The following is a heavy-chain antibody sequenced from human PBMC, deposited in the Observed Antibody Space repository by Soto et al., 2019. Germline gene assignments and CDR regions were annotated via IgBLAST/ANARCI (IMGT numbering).Heavy chain of an antibody. CDR1: GFTFSSYW. J-gene: IGHJ6*02. Sequence: EVQLVESGGGLVQPGGSQRLSCAASGFTFSSYWMSWVRQAPGKGLEWVATIKFDGSEKKYVDSVMGRFTISRDNAKNSMYLQMTSLRAEDTAVYYCARVMCGDCSAYYYYSMDVWGQGTTVTVSS. CDR3: ARVMCGDCSAYYYYSMDV. V-gene: IGHV3-7*01. D-gene: IGHD2-21*02. CDR2: IKFDGSEK.